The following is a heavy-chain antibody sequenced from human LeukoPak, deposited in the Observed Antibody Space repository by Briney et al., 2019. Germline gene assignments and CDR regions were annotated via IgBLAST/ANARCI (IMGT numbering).Heavy chain of an antibody. Sequence: PGGSLRLSCAASGFTFSSYAMSWVRQAPGKGLEWVSAISGSGGSTYYADSVKGRFTISRDNAKNTLYLQLNNLRAEDTAVYFCAKRGVIRVILVGFHKEANYFDSWGQGALVTVSS. CDR2: ISGSGGST. J-gene: IGHJ4*02. D-gene: IGHD3-10*01. CDR3: AKRGVIRVILVGFHKEANYFDS. CDR1: GFTFSSYA. V-gene: IGHV3-23*01.